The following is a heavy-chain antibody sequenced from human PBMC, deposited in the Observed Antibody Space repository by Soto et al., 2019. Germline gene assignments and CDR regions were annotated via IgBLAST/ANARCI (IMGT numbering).Heavy chain of an antibody. V-gene: IGHV3-72*01. J-gene: IGHJ3*02. Sequence: GGSLRLSCAASGFTFSDHYMDWVRQAPGKGLEWVGRTRNKANSYTTEYAASVKGRVTISRDDSKNSLYLQMNSLKTEDTAVYYCAREAVGNCSGGSCYRRRAFDIWGQGTMVTVSS. D-gene: IGHD2-15*01. CDR3: AREAVGNCSGGSCYRRRAFDI. CDR1: GFTFSDHY. CDR2: TRNKANSYTT.